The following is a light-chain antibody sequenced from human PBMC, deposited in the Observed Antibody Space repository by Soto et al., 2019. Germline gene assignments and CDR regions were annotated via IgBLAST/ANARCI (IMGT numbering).Light chain of an antibody. V-gene: IGKV3-15*01. CDR1: QRISSN. CDR3: QQYSNWPET. J-gene: IGKJ1*01. Sequence: ERVMTQSPATMSVSPGERASLSCRASQRISSNLAWYQQKPGQAPRLLIYEASTRPTGIPARFSGSGSGTEFTLTISSLQSEDFAVYYCQQYSNWPETFGQGTKVEI. CDR2: EAS.